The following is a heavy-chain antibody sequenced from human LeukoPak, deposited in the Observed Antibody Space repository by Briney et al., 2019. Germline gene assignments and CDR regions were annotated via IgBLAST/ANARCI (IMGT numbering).Heavy chain of an antibody. Sequence: PSETLSLTCTVSGGSISSSSYYRGWIRQPPGKGLEWIGSIYYSGNTYYNPSLKSRVTISVDTSKNQFSLKLSSVTAADTAVYYCARGYGGFDAFDIWGQGTMVTVSS. CDR1: GGSISSSSYY. J-gene: IGHJ3*02. D-gene: IGHD4-23*01. V-gene: IGHV4-39*07. CDR3: ARGYGGFDAFDI. CDR2: IYYSGNT.